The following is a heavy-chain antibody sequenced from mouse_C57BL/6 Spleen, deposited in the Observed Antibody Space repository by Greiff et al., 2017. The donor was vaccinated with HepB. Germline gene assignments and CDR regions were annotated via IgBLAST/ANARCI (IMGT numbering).Heavy chain of an antibody. CDR1: GYTFTSYW. V-gene: IGHV1-59*01. J-gene: IGHJ1*03. D-gene: IGHD4-1*01. CDR3: AREELGRYFDV. CDR2: IDPSDSYT. Sequence: QVQLQQSGAELVRPGTSVKLSCKASGYTFTSYWMHWVKQRPGQGLEWIGVIDPSDSYTNYNQKFKGKATLTVDTSSSTAYLQRSSLTSEDSAVYYCAREELGRYFDVWGTGTTVTVSS.